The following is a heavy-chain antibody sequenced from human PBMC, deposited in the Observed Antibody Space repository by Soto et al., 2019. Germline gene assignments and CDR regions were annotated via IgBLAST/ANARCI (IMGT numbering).Heavy chain of an antibody. D-gene: IGHD3-22*01. CDR2: IKSKTDGGTT. CDR3: TTDVSPSSGYDAFDI. CDR1: GFTFSNAW. V-gene: IGHV3-15*07. Sequence: GGSLILSCAASGFTFSNAWMNWVRQAPGKGLEWVGRIKSKTDGGTTDYAAPVKGRFTISRDDSKNTLYLQMNSLKTEDTAVYYCTTDVSPSSGYDAFDIWGQGTMVTVSS. J-gene: IGHJ3*02.